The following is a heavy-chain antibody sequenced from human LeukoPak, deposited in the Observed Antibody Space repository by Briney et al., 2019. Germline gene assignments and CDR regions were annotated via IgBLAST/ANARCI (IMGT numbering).Heavy chain of an antibody. V-gene: IGHV3-53*01. CDR2: IYRGGST. Sequence: PGGSLRLSCAASGFTVSSNYMSWVRQAPGKGLEGVSVIYRGGSTYNDDSVKGRFTLSRDNSKNALYLQMNSLRAEDTAVYYCARGMQWLVLGDWGQGTLVTVSS. CDR1: GFTVSSNY. CDR3: ARGMQWLVLGD. J-gene: IGHJ4*02. D-gene: IGHD6-19*01.